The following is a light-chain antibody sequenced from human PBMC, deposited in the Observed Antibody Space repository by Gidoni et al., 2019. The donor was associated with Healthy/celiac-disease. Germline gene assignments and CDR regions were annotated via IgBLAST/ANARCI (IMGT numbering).Light chain of an antibody. CDR1: QSVSSN. CDR3: QQYNNWPPWT. V-gene: IGKV3-15*01. CDR2: GAS. Sequence: EIVMTQSPATLSVSPGDRATLSCRASQSVSSNLAWYQQKPGQAPRLLIYGASTRATGIPARFSGSGSGTEFTLTISSLQSEDFAVYYCQQYNNWPPWTFGQGTKVEI. J-gene: IGKJ1*01.